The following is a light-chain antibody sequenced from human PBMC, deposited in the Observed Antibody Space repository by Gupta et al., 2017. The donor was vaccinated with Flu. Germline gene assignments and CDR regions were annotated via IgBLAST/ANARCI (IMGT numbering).Light chain of an antibody. J-gene: IGKJ3*01. CDR1: QSVSSY. CDR2: DAS. Sequence: EIVLTQSPATLSLSPGERATLSCRASQSVSSYLAWYQQKPGQAPRLLLSDASNRATGIPARFSGSGSGTDFTLTISSREPEDFAVYYCQQHGNWPPITFGHGTKVDIK. CDR3: QQHGNWPPIT. V-gene: IGKV3-11*01.